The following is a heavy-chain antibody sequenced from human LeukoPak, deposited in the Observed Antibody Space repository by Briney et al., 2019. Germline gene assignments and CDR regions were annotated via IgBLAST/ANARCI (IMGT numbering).Heavy chain of an antibody. Sequence: PGGSLRLSCAVSGFNVRTNYMSWVRQAPGKGLEWVSVIFRDGXTYYGDSVRGRFSISRDNSKNMVYLQMNNLRAEDTAVYFCARDFXDXXGGSWVWGQGTLVTVSS. CDR2: IFRDGXT. CDR3: ARDFXDXXGGSWV. CDR1: GFNVRTNY. V-gene: IGHV3-53*01. J-gene: IGHJ4*02. D-gene: IGHD3-3*01.